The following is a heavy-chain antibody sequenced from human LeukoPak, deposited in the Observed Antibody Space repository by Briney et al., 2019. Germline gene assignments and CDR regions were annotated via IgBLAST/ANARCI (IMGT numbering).Heavy chain of an antibody. Sequence: GTLSLTCIVSRDSPTTSPPYCGWISQPPGNGLEWLGCNHYSRGTYLNPSLKTRVPISVDTSKNQFSLKLSLVTAADRAVYYCARVSACSGDRCYSDSWFDPWGQGTLVTVSS. V-gene: IGHV4-39*01. D-gene: IGHD2-15*01. CDR1: RDSPTTSPPY. J-gene: IGHJ5*02. CDR3: ARVSACSGDRCYSDSWFDP. CDR2: NHYSRGT.